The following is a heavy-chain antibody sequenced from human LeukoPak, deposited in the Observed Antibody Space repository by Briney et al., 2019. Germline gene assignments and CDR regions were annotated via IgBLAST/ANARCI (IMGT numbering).Heavy chain of an antibody. CDR2: INQSGST. V-gene: IGHV4-34*01. Sequence: PSETLSLTCAVYGGSFSGYYWNWIRQPPGKGLEWIGEINQSGSTNYNPPLKSRVMISVATSKNQFSLKVSSVTAADTAVYSCARGRRVQGVMHKNWFDPWGQGTLVTVSS. J-gene: IGHJ5*02. CDR1: GGSFSGYY. D-gene: IGHD3-10*01. CDR3: ARGRRVQGVMHKNWFDP.